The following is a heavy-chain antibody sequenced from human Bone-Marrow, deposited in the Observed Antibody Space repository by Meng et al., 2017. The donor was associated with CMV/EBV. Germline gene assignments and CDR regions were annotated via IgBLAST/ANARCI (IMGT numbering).Heavy chain of an antibody. D-gene: IGHD3-16*01. CDR1: GFTFSSYG. Sequence: GESLKISCAASGFTFSSYGMHWVRQAPGKGLEWVAFIRYDGSNKYYADSVKGRFTISRDNSKNTLYLQMNSLRAEDTAVYYCAREGRGIGYYYYGMDVWGQGTTVTVSS. CDR3: AREGRGIGYYYYGMDV. V-gene: IGHV3-30*02. CDR2: IRYDGSNK. J-gene: IGHJ6*02.